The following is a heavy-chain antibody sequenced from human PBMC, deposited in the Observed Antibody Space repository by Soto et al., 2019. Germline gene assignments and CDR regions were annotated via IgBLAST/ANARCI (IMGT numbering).Heavy chain of an antibody. CDR2: IFYSGSA. CDR1: GGSISNPIYY. D-gene: IGHD4-17*01. V-gene: IGHV4-39*02. Sequence: SETLSLTCSVSGGSISNPIYYWAWIRQPPGKGLEWIGSIFYSGSAYYNPSLKSRVTMSVDTSQNQFSLKLSPVTAADTAVYYCAREQGALEGDYVTNGYFDLWGRGTLVTVSS. CDR3: AREQGALEGDYVTNGYFDL. J-gene: IGHJ2*01.